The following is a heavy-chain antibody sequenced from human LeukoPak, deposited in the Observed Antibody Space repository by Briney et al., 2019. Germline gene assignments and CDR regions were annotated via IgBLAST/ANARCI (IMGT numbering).Heavy chain of an antibody. CDR1: GGSISSYY. CDR3: ARDSGDFFDY. J-gene: IGHJ4*02. V-gene: IGHV4-59*01. CDR2: IYYSGST. Sequence: SETLSLTCTVTGGSISSYYWSWIRQPPGKGLEWIGYIYYSGSTNYNPSLKSRVTISVDTSKNQFSLKLSSVTAADTAVYNCARDSGDFFDYWGQGTLVTVSS. D-gene: IGHD4-17*01.